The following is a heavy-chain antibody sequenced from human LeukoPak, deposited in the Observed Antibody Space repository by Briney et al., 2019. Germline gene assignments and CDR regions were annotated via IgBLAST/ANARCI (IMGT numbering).Heavy chain of an antibody. D-gene: IGHD2-15*01. Sequence: GGSLRLSCAASGFPVSSNYMSWVRQAPGKGLEWVSVIYSGGSTYYADSVKGRFTISRHNSKNTLYLQMNSLRAEDTAVYYCASCSVLYYYYGMDVWGQGTTVTVSS. V-gene: IGHV3-53*04. CDR2: IYSGGST. CDR1: GFPVSSNY. CDR3: ASCSVLYYYYGMDV. J-gene: IGHJ6*02.